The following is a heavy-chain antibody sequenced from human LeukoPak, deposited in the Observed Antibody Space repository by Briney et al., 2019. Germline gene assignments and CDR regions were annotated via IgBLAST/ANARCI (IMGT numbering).Heavy chain of an antibody. CDR2: IYPGDSDT. Sequence: LGESLKISCKGSGYSFTSYWIGWVRQMPGKGLEWMGIIYPGDSDTRYSPSFQGQVTISADKSISTAYLQWSSLKASDTAMYYCARYQRWSGDRLDYWGQGTLVTVSS. CDR3: ARYQRWSGDRLDY. V-gene: IGHV5-51*01. D-gene: IGHD2-21*02. J-gene: IGHJ4*02. CDR1: GYSFTSYW.